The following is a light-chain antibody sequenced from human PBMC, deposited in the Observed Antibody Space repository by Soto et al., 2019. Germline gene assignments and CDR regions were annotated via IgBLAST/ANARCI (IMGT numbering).Light chain of an antibody. CDR3: QHYGTTPWT. V-gene: IGKV3-20*01. Sequence: GXXXTLSCRASQSXCSRCLAWYQQKPGQSPRLLIYGASSRATGIPDRFSGSGSGTDFTLTISRLEPEDFAVYYCQHYGTTPWTFGQGTKVGIK. CDR2: GAS. CDR1: QSXCSRC. J-gene: IGKJ1*01.